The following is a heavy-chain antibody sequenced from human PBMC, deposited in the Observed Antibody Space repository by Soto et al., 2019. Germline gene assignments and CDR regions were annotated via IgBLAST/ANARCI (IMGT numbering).Heavy chain of an antibody. Sequence: PGGSLRLSCAASGFTFSSYGMHWVRQAPGKGLEWVAVIWYDGSNKYYADSVKGRFTISRDDSKNTVDLQMNSLRTEDTAVYYCAKDSVVATIRIYDYWGQGTLVTVSS. V-gene: IGHV3-33*03. D-gene: IGHD5-12*01. J-gene: IGHJ4*02. CDR3: AKDSVVATIRIYDY. CDR1: GFTFSSYG. CDR2: IWYDGSNK.